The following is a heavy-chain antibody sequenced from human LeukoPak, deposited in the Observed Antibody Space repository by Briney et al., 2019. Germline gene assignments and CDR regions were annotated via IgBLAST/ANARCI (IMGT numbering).Heavy chain of an antibody. J-gene: IGHJ5*02. CDR3: ARASLIAVFDP. CDR1: GGSISSGGYY. Sequence: SETLSPTCTVSGGSISSGGYYWSWIRQHPGKGLEWIGYIYYSGSTYYNPSLKSRVTISVDTSKNQFSLKLSSVTAADTAVYYCARASLIAVFDPWGQGTLVTVSS. CDR2: IYYSGST. V-gene: IGHV4-31*03. D-gene: IGHD6-19*01.